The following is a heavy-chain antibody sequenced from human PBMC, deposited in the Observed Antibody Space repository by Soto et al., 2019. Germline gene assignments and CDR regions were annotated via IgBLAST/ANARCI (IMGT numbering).Heavy chain of an antibody. Sequence: QVQRVQSGTEVKKPGASVKVSCKASGYTFTSYGIGWVRQAPGQGLEWMGWISVNSGNTNYAQKFQGRVTMTTDTSTSTAYMELRSLRSDDTAVYYCATSYDSGFDPWGQGTLVTVSS. V-gene: IGHV1-18*04. J-gene: IGHJ5*02. D-gene: IGHD5-12*01. CDR3: ATSYDSGFDP. CDR2: ISVNSGNT. CDR1: GYTFTSYG.